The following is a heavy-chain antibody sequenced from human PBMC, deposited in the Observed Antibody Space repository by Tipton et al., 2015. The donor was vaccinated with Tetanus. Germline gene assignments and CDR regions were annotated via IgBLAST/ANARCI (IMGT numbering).Heavy chain of an antibody. J-gene: IGHJ4*02. CDR3: AREPVRRSDY. CDR2: IETNARGGAT. V-gene: IGHV3-49*03. Sequence: LSLTCTVSGGSISSYYWSWIRQPPGKGLEWLSFIETNARGGATRYAASVQDRFTISRDDSKNTVYLEMNSLNSEDTAVYFCAREPVRRSDYWGQGTLVTVSS. CDR1: GGSISSYY.